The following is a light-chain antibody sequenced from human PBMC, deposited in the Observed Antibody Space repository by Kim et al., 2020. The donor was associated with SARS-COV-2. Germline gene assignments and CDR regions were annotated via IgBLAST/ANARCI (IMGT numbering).Light chain of an antibody. CDR3: QTWGTGIQV. CDR1: SGHSSYA. J-gene: IGLJ2*01. V-gene: IGLV4-69*01. Sequence: QLVLTQSPSASASLGASVKLTCTLSSGHSSYAIAWHQQQPEKGPRYLMKLNSDGSHSKGDGIPDRFSGSSSEAERYLTISSLQSEDEADYYCQTWGTGIQVFGGGTQLTVL. CDR2: LNSDGSH.